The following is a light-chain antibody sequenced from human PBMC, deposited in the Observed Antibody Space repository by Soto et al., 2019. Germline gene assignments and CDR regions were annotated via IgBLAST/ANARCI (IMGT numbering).Light chain of an antibody. Sequence: IVMPQSPVTLSVSPGERVALSCRASQSVGDNLAWYQKKPGQAPRLLIYAASTRATGIAARFSGSGSGTEFTLTISSLQSEDFAVYYCQQYTEWPLTFGGGTKVEIK. CDR1: QSVGDN. CDR3: QQYTEWPLT. V-gene: IGKV3-15*01. J-gene: IGKJ4*01. CDR2: AAS.